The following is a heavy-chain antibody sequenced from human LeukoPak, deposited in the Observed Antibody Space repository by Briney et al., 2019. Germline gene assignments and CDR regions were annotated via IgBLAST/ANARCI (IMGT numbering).Heavy chain of an antibody. CDR2: IIPIFGTA. Sequence: RASVKVSCKASGGTFSSYAISWVRQAPGQGLEWMGGIIPIFGTANYAQKFQGRVTITADESTSTAYMELSSLRSEDTAVYYCARPDRVGATTWVDYWGQGTLVTVSS. CDR3: ARPDRVGATTWVDY. V-gene: IGHV1-69*13. J-gene: IGHJ4*02. D-gene: IGHD1-26*01. CDR1: GGTFSSYA.